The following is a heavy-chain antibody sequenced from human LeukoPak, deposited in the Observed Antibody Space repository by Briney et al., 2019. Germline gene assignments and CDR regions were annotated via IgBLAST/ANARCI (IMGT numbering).Heavy chain of an antibody. V-gene: IGHV3-23*01. J-gene: IGHJ4*02. CDR1: GFTFSSYA. CDR2: ISGSGGST. CDR3: ARVGSYWDFDY. D-gene: IGHD1-26*01. Sequence: GGSLRLSCAASGFTFSSYAMSWVRQAPGKGLEWVSAISGSGGSTYYADSVKGRFTISRHNSKNTLYLQMNSLRAEDTAVYYCARVGSYWDFDYWGQGTLVTVSS.